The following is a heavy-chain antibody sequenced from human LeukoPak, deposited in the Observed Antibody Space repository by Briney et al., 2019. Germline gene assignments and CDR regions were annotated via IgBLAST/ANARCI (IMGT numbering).Heavy chain of an antibody. V-gene: IGHV3-74*01. Sequence: GGSLRHSCAASGFTLSDYWMHWVRQVPGEGPVWVSRINGDGRSTTYADSVKGRFTISRDNAKNTIFLQMTSLRDEDTAVYYCTRGGLTGQMAAFDYWGQGALVTVSS. D-gene: IGHD3-9*01. CDR3: TRGGLTGQMAAFDY. CDR1: GFTLSDYW. J-gene: IGHJ4*02. CDR2: INGDGRST.